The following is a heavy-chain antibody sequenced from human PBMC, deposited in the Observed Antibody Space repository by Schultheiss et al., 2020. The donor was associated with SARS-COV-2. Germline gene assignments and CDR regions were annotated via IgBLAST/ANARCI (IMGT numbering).Heavy chain of an antibody. CDR3: ARGLYTSGWSIDS. Sequence: GGSLRLSCAASGFTFSSYWMSWVRQAPGKGLEWVANIKQDGSEKYYVDSVKGRFTISRDNAKNSLYLQMNSLRAEDTAVYYCARGLYTSGWSIDSWGQGTLVTVSS. D-gene: IGHD6-19*01. CDR2: IKQDGSEK. CDR1: GFTFSSYW. J-gene: IGHJ4*02. V-gene: IGHV3-7*01.